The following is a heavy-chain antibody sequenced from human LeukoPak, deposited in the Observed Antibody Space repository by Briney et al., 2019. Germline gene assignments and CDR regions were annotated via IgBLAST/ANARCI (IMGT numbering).Heavy chain of an antibody. D-gene: IGHD2-21*01. Sequence: ASVKVSCKASGDIFSNYGFSWVRQAPGQGLEWMGGFAPLFKTAHYAPKFQGRLTITADESTSTAYLELHSLRSEDTAVYYCARDNVDVIALDYWGQGTLVTVSS. J-gene: IGHJ4*02. CDR2: FAPLFKTA. CDR1: GDIFSNYG. V-gene: IGHV1-69*13. CDR3: ARDNVDVIALDY.